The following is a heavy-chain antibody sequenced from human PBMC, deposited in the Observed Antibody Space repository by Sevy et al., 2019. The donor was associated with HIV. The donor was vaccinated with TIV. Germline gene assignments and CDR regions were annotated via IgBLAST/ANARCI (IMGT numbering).Heavy chain of an antibody. J-gene: IGHJ4*02. D-gene: IGHD5-12*01. CDR3: ARGVTRRDGYIS. CDR2: IIPIFGTA. V-gene: IGHV1-69*13. CDR1: GGTFSSYA. Sequence: ASVKVSCKASGGTFSSYAISWVRQAPGQGLEWMGGIIPIFGTANYAQTFQGRVTITADESTSTAYMELSSLRSEDTAVYYCARGVTRRDGYISWGQGTLVTVSS.